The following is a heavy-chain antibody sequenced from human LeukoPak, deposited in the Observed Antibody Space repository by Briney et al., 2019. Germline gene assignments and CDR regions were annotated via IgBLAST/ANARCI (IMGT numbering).Heavy chain of an antibody. D-gene: IGHD3-10*01. V-gene: IGHV3-23*01. CDR1: GFTFSSSA. J-gene: IGHJ6*02. CDR2: ISNYGGYT. CDR3: AKEGVWGITMVRGVTGNGMDV. Sequence: GGSLRLSCAASGFTFSSSAMSWVRQAPGKGLEWVSAISNYGGYTYYADSVEGRFTISRDNSKNTLYLQMNSLRAEDTAVYYCAKEGVWGITMVRGVTGNGMDVWGQGTTVTVSS.